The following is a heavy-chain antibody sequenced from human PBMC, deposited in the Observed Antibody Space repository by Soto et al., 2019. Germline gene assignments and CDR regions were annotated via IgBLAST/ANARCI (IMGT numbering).Heavy chain of an antibody. CDR3: ARDVYDSSGYYLEYFQH. D-gene: IGHD3-22*01. CDR2: IYSGGST. V-gene: IGHV3-66*01. J-gene: IGHJ1*01. Sequence: GGSLRLSCAASGFTVSSNYMSWVRQAPGKGLEWVSVIYSGGSTYYADSVKGRFTISRDNSKNSLYLQMNSLRAEDTAVYYCARDVYDSSGYYLEYFQHWGQGTLVTVSS. CDR1: GFTVSSNY.